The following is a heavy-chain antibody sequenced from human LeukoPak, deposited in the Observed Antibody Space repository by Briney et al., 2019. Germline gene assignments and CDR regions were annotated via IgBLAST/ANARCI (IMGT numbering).Heavy chain of an antibody. CDR3: ARRYSNYFFDY. Sequence: SETLSLTCAVSGYSITSGYYWAWIRQPPGKGLEWIGNIYHSGSTYYNPSLKSRVTISVNTSKNQFSLKLSSVTAADTAVYYCARRYSNYFFDYWGQGTLVTVSS. D-gene: IGHD4-11*01. V-gene: IGHV4-38-2*01. CDR2: IYHSGST. J-gene: IGHJ4*02. CDR1: GYSITSGYY.